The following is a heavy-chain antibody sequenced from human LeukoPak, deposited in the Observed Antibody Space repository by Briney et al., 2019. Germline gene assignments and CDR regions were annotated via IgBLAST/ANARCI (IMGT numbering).Heavy chain of an antibody. Sequence: GGSLRLSCAASGFTSSSYGMHWVRQAPGKGLEWVAVLSYEGSNKYYADSVKGRFSISRDNSKNTLYLQMNSLRPEDTAVYYCARPFDWASPSYDAFGIWGQGTMVTVPA. CDR2: LSYEGSNK. CDR3: ARPFDWASPSYDAFGI. CDR1: GFTSSSYG. D-gene: IGHD3-9*01. J-gene: IGHJ3*02. V-gene: IGHV3-30*03.